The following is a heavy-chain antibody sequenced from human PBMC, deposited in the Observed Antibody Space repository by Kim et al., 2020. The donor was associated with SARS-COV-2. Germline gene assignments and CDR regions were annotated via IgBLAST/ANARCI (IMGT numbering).Heavy chain of an antibody. D-gene: IGHD3-10*01. Sequence: GGSLRLSCAASGFTFSSYAMHWVRQAPGKGLEWVAVISYDGSNKYYADSVKGRFTISRDNSKNTLYLQMNSLRAEDTAVYYCASLYTPSTPTDMVRDRRGNWFDPWGQGTLVTVSS. J-gene: IGHJ5*02. CDR2: ISYDGSNK. V-gene: IGHV3-30-3*01. CDR1: GFTFSSYA. CDR3: ASLYTPSTPTDMVRDRRGNWFDP.